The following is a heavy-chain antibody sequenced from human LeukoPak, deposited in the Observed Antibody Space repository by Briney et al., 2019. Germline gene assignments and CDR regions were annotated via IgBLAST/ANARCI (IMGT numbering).Heavy chain of an antibody. J-gene: IGHJ5*02. CDR2: INPNSGGT. Sequence: GASVKVSCKASGYTFTGYYMHWVRQAPGQGLEWMGWINPNSGGTNYAQKFQGRVTMTRDTSISTAYMELSRLRSDDTAVYYCASGELIRSGSYRRWFDPWGQGTLVTVSS. D-gene: IGHD1-26*01. V-gene: IGHV1-2*02. CDR3: ASGELIRSGSYRRWFDP. CDR1: GYTFTGYY.